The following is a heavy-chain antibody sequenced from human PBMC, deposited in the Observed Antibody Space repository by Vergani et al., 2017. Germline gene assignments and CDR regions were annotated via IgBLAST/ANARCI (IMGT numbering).Heavy chain of an antibody. CDR1: GGSISSGGYY. Sequence: QVQLQESGPGLVKPSQTLSLTCTVSGGSISSGGYYWSWIRQHPGKGLEWIGYIYYSGSTYYNPSLKSRVTISVDTSKNPFSLKLRSVTAADTAVYYCAREKAMVRGVVIYYYYGMDVWGQGTTVTVSS. CDR2: IYYSGST. CDR3: AREKAMVRGVVIYYYYGMDV. D-gene: IGHD3-10*01. V-gene: IGHV4-31*03. J-gene: IGHJ6*02.